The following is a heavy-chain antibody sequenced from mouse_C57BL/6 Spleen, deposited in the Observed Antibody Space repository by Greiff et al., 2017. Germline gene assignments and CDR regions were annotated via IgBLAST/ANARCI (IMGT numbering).Heavy chain of an antibody. J-gene: IGHJ4*01. CDR2: INPGSGGT. CDR1: GYAFTNYL. V-gene: IGHV1-54*01. Sequence: QVQLQQSGAELVRPGTSVKVSCKASGYAFTNYLIEWVKQRPGQGLEWIGVINPGSGGTNYNEKFKGKATLTADKSSSTAYMQLSSLTSEDSAVYFCSRRGSNYHYAMDYWGQGTSVTVSS. CDR3: SRRGSNYHYAMDY. D-gene: IGHD2-5*01.